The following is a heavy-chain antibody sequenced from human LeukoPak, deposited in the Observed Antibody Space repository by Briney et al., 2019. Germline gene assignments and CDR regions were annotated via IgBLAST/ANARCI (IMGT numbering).Heavy chain of an antibody. CDR2: IKPDGSDK. D-gene: IGHD1-7*01. CDR1: GFTFSSLW. V-gene: IGHV3-7*03. CDR3: ARISRRELPCF. Sequence: GGSLRLSCAASGFTFSSLWMGWLRQAPGKGQEWLANIKPDGSDKYYVESVKGRFTISRDNAKNSLYLQMNSLRVEDTAIYYCARISRRELPCFWGQGTLVTVSS. J-gene: IGHJ4*02.